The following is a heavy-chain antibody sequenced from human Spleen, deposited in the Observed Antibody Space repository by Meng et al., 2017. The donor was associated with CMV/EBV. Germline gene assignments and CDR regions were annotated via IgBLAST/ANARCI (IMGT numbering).Heavy chain of an antibody. J-gene: IGHJ5*02. CDR2: INHSGST. CDR1: GGSFSGYY. V-gene: IGHV4-34*01. D-gene: IGHD3-3*01. CDR3: ARAIYGFDP. Sequence: TLSLTCAGYGGSFSGYYWSWIRQPPGKGLEWIGEINHSGSTNYNPSLKSRVTISVDTSKNQFSLKLSSVTAADTAVYYCARAIYGFDPWGQGTLVTVSS.